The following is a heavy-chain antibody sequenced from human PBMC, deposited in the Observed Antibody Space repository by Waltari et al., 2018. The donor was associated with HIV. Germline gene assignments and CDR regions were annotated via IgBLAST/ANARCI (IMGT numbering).Heavy chain of an antibody. CDR1: GGTFSSYA. D-gene: IGHD3-3*01. CDR3: ARVPRFTIFGAGGGWFDP. CDR2: IIPILGTA. V-gene: IGHV1-69*01. J-gene: IGHJ5*02. Sequence: QVQLVQSGAEVKKPGSSVKVSCKASGGTFSSYAISWVRQAPGQGLEWRVGIIPILGTANYEQKVQGRVTITADESTSTAYMELSSLRSEDTAVYYCARVPRFTIFGAGGGWFDPWGQGTLVTVSS.